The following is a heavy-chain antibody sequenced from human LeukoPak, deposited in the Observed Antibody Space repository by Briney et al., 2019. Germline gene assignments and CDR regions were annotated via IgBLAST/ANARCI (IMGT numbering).Heavy chain of an antibody. CDR2: ISYDGSNK. Sequence: HPGGSLRLSCAASGFTFSSFGMHWVRKAPGKGLEWVAVISYDGSNKYYADSVKGRFTISRDNSQNTLYLQMNSLRLEDTAVYYCGRLMGGYDSYFYGMDVWGQGTTVTVSS. V-gene: IGHV3-30*03. D-gene: IGHD5-12*01. CDR1: GFTFSSFG. J-gene: IGHJ6*02. CDR3: GRLMGGYDSYFYGMDV.